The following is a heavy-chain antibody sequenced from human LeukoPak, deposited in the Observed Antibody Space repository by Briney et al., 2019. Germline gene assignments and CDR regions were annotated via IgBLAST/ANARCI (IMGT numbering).Heavy chain of an antibody. CDR3: ARVLSGCETTRCELDY. D-gene: IGHD1-26*01. CDR2: ISSGSSYI. Sequence: GGSLILSCAASGFAFSTYSMNWVRQAPGKGLEWVSSISSGSSYIYYADSVKGRVTISRDNAKNSLYLQMNSLRAEDTAVYYCARVLSGCETTRCELDYWGQGTLVTVSS. J-gene: IGHJ4*02. CDR1: GFAFSTYS. V-gene: IGHV3-21*01.